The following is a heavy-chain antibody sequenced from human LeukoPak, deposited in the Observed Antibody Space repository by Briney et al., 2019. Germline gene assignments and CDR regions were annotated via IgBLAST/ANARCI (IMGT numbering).Heavy chain of an antibody. CDR2: IYPGDSDT. V-gene: IGHV5-51*01. J-gene: IGHJ4*02. CDR1: GYSFTSYW. Sequence: GESLKISCKGSGYSFTSYWIGWVRQMPGKGLEWMGMIYPGDSDTRYSPSFPGQVTISADKSISTAYLQWSSLKASDTAMYYRARVRGYGIWYYDSSGCDYWGQGTLVTVSS. CDR3: ARVRGYGIWYYDSSGCDY. D-gene: IGHD3-22*01.